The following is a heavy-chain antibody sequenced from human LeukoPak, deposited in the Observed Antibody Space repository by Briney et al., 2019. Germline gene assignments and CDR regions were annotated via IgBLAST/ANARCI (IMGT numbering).Heavy chain of an antibody. CDR2: IYYSGST. Sequence: PSETLSLTCTVSGGSISSYYWGWIRQPPGKGLEWIGSIYYSGSTYYNPSLKSRLTVSLDTSKNQFSLKLSSVTAADTAVYYCARVGATQNLVFFDYWGQGTLVTVSS. J-gene: IGHJ4*02. CDR1: GGSISSYY. CDR3: ARVGATQNLVFFDY. D-gene: IGHD1-26*01. V-gene: IGHV4-39*07.